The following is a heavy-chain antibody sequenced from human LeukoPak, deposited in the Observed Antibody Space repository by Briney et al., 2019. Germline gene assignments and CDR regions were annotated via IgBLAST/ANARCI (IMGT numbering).Heavy chain of an antibody. Sequence: GGSLRLSCTLSGLTVNDNYMSWVRQAPGKGLEWVSLIFPDGPTYYADFVQGRFSISRDMSRNTLFLDMSSLRAEDTAVFFCARASPVYGDFDYWGQGTLVTVSS. J-gene: IGHJ4*02. CDR3: ARASPVYGDFDY. CDR1: GLTVNDNY. D-gene: IGHD4-17*01. V-gene: IGHV3-53*01. CDR2: IFPDGPT.